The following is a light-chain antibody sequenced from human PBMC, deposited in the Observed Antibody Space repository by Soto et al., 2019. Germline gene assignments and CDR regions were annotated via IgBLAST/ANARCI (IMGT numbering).Light chain of an antibody. J-gene: IGKJ1*01. Sequence: EIVMTQSPATLSVSPGERATLSCRASQSVSSNLAWYQQKPGQAPRLLIYGASTRATGIPARFSGSGYGTDFTLTIRRIEPEHVAVYYRHQYASLPGTFRQGTKVDIK. CDR3: HQYASLPGT. CDR2: GAS. V-gene: IGKV3-15*01. CDR1: QSVSSN.